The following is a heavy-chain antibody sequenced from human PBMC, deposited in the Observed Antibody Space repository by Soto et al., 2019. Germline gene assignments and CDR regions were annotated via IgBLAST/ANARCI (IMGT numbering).Heavy chain of an antibody. V-gene: IGHV3-23*01. Sequence: EVQLLESRGGSVQPGGSLRLSCAASGFTFSSYAMSWVRQAPGKGLEWVSAISGSGGSTYYADSVKGRFTISRDNSKNTLYLQMNSLRAEDTAVYYCAMTYGDYVIGAFDIWGQGTMVTVSS. CDR2: ISGSGGST. CDR3: AMTYGDYVIGAFDI. D-gene: IGHD4-17*01. J-gene: IGHJ3*02. CDR1: GFTFSSYA.